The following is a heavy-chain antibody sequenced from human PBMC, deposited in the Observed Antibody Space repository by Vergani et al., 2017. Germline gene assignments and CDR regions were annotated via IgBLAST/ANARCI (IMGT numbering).Heavy chain of an antibody. D-gene: IGHD4-11*01. Sequence: QVQLVESGGGVVQPGRSLRLSCAASGFTFSSYGMHWVRQAPGKGLEWVAVIWYDGSNKYYADSVKGRFTISRDNSKNTLYLQMNSLRAEDTAVYYCAKEPGGTVKGEDXGDYWGQGTLVTVSS. J-gene: IGHJ4*02. CDR3: AKEPGGTVKGEDXGDY. CDR2: IWYDGSNK. V-gene: IGHV3-33*06. CDR1: GFTFSSYG.